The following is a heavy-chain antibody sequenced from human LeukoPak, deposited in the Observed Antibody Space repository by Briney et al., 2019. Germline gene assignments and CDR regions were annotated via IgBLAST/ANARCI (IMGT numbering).Heavy chain of an antibody. J-gene: IGHJ4*02. CDR3: ATWVADMWYFDY. V-gene: IGHV1-24*01. CDR1: GYTLTELS. Sequence: ASVKVSCKVSGYTLTELSMHWVRQAPGKGLEWMGGFDPEDGETIYAQKFQGRVTMTEDTSTDTAYMELSSLRSEDTAVYYCATWVADMWYFDYWGQGTLVAVSS. CDR2: FDPEDGET. D-gene: IGHD3-9*01.